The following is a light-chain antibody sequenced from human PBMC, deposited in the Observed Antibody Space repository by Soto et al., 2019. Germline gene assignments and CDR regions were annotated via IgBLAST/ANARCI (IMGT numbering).Light chain of an antibody. CDR1: QSVSVN. J-gene: IGKJ4*01. CDR2: HAS. CDR3: QQYNSWPPLT. Sequence: EVVMTQSPDTLSVSPGERATLSCRASQSVSVNLAWYQQKPGQAPRLLIYHASTRATGIPARFSGSGSETEFTLTISSLQSEDFAVYYCQQYNSWPPLTFGGGTKVEIK. V-gene: IGKV3-15*01.